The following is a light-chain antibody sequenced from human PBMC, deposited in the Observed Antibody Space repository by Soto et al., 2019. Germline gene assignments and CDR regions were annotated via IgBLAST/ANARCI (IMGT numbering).Light chain of an antibody. CDR2: KAS. V-gene: IGKV1-5*03. CDR1: QSISRW. J-gene: IGKJ1*01. Sequence: DIQMTQSPSTLSASVGDRVTITCRASQSISRWLAWYQQKPGKAPNLLIYKASTLQSGVPSRFSGGGSWTEFTLTISSLQPDDCGTYYCQQYNDRWTFCQGTKVEIK. CDR3: QQYNDRWT.